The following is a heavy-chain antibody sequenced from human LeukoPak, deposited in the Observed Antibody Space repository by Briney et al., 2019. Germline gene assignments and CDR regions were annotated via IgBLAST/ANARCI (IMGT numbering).Heavy chain of an antibody. V-gene: IGHV3-53*01. D-gene: IGHD3-22*01. J-gene: IGHJ4*02. CDR1: GFTVSSNY. CDR3: AMHYDSSGYGDY. Sequence: PGGSLSLSCAASGFTVSSNYMSWVRQAPGKGLEGVSVIYSGGSTYYADSVKGRFTISRDNSKNTLYLQMNSLRAEDTAVYYCAMHYDSSGYGDYWGQGTLVTVSS. CDR2: IYSGGST.